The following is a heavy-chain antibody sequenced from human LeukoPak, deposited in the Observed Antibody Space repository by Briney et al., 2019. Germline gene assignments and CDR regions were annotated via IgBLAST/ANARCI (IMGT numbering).Heavy chain of an antibody. CDR2: INPNSGGT. CDR3: ARGESSYGSFDY. CDR1: GYTFTGYY. D-gene: IGHD5-18*01. Sequence: ASVKVSCKASGYTFTGYYMHWVRQAPGQGLEWMGRINPNSGGTNYAQKFQGRVTMTRDTSISTAYMELSSLRSEDTAVYYCARGESSYGSFDYWGQGTLVTVSS. J-gene: IGHJ4*02. V-gene: IGHV1-2*06.